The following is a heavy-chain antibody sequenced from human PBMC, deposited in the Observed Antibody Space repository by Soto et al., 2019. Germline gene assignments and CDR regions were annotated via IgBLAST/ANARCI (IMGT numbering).Heavy chain of an antibody. J-gene: IGHJ4*02. V-gene: IGHV3-21*01. CDR2: ISSSSSYI. Sequence: EVQLVESGGGLVKPGGSLRLSCAASGFTFSSYSMNWVRQAPGKGLEWVSSISSSSSYIYYADSVKGRFTISGDNAKNSRYQQMNSVRAEDTAVYYCERDQPGYSYGYGVGYWGQGTLVTVSS. CDR1: GFTFSSYS. D-gene: IGHD5-18*01. CDR3: ERDQPGYSYGYGVGY.